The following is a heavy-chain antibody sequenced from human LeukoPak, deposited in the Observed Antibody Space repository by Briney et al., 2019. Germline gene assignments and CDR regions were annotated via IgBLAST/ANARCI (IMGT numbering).Heavy chain of an antibody. CDR2: IYTSGST. V-gene: IGHV4-61*02. D-gene: IGHD3-3*01. J-gene: IGHJ4*02. Sequence: SQTLSLTCTVSGGSISSGSYYWSWIRQPAGKGLEWIGRIYTSGSTNYNPSLKSRVTISVDTSKNQFSLRLSSVTAADTAVYYCARTQYDFWSGTYYFDYWGQGTLVTVSS. CDR3: ARTQYDFWSGTYYFDY. CDR1: GGSISSGSYY.